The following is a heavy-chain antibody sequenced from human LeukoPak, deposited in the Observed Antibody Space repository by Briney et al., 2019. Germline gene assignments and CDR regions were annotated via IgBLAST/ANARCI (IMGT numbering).Heavy chain of an antibody. CDR1: GGSFSGYY. J-gene: IGHJ6*02. CDR3: ARPKYSSSSYGMDV. Sequence: SETLSLTCAVYGGSFSGYYWGWIRQPPGKGLEWIGEINHSGSTNYNPSLKSRVTISVDTSKNQFSLKLSSVTAADTAVYYCARPKYSSSSYGMDVWGQGTTVTVSS. V-gene: IGHV4-34*01. D-gene: IGHD6-6*01. CDR2: INHSGST.